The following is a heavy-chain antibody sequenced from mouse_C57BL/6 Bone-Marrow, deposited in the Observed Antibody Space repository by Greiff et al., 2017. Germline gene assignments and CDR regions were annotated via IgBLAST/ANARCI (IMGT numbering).Heavy chain of an antibody. D-gene: IGHD1-1*01. CDR2: ISSGSSTI. CDR3: ARSYYGSSYDAMDY. V-gene: IGHV5-17*01. J-gene: IGHJ4*01. Sequence: DVQLVESGGGLVKPGGSLKLSCAASGFTFSDYGMHWVRQAPEKGLEWVAYISSGSSTIYYADAVKGRFTISRDNAKNTLFLQMTSLRSEDTAMYYCARSYYGSSYDAMDYWGQGTSVTVSS. CDR1: GFTFSDYG.